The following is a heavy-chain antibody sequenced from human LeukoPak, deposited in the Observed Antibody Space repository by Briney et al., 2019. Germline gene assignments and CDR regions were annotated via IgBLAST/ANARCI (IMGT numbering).Heavy chain of an antibody. CDR3: TRRLDE. V-gene: IGHV3-7*01. Sequence: ETLSLTCTVSGGSVSSGSYYWSWIRQPPGKGLEWVANINQDGSEKNCLDSVKGRFTISRDNAQNSLYLQMNGLRVEDTAVYYCTRRLDEWGQGTLVTVSS. J-gene: IGHJ4*02. CDR2: INQDGSEK. CDR1: GGSVSSGSYY. D-gene: IGHD3-16*01.